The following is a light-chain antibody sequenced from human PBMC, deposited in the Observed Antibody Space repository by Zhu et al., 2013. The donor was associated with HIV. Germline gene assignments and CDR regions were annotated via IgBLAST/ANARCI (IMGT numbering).Light chain of an antibody. J-gene: IGKJ1*01. CDR1: QSVTIF. V-gene: IGKV3-20*01. CDR3: QQYDRSPQT. Sequence: EIVLTQSPATLSLSPGERATLSCRASQSVTIFLAWYQQKPGQAPRLLIYATSTRATGIPDKFSGRGSGTDFTLTINRLEPEDFALYYCQQYDRSPQTFGQGTKVEIK. CDR2: ATS.